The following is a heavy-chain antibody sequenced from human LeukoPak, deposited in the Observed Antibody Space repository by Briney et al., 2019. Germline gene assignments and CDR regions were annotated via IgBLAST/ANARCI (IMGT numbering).Heavy chain of an antibody. J-gene: IGHJ3*02. Sequence: PSVTLSLTRTVSGGSISSYYWSWIRQPPGKGLEWIGYIYDSGSTNYNPSLKSRVTISVDTSKNQFSLRLSSVTAADTAVYYCACLTTADAFDIWGQGTMVTVSS. CDR2: IYDSGST. D-gene: IGHD3-22*01. CDR1: GGSISSYY. CDR3: ACLTTADAFDI. V-gene: IGHV4-59*01.